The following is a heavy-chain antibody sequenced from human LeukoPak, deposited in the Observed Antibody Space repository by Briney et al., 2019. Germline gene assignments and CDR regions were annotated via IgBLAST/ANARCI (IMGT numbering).Heavy chain of an antibody. CDR2: ISSSGSTI. V-gene: IGHV3-11*04. CDR3: ASDPRALRLQSYYYYYMDV. D-gene: IGHD5-12*01. J-gene: IGHJ6*03. CDR1: GFTFSDYY. Sequence: GGSLRLSCAASGFTFSDYYMSWIRQAPGKGLEWVSYISSSGSTIYYADSVKGRFTISRDNAKNSLYLQMNSLRAEDTAVYYCASDPRALRLQSYYYYYMDVWGKGTTVTVSS.